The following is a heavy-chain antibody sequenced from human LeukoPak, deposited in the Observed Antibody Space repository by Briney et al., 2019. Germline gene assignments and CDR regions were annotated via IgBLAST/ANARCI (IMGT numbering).Heavy chain of an antibody. CDR1: GFTFSDYY. D-gene: IGHD3-9*01. J-gene: IGHJ5*02. Sequence: TPGGSLRLSCAASGFTFSDYYMSWIRQAPGKGLEWVSYISSSSSYTNYADSVKGRFTISRDNAKNSLYLQMNSLRAEDTAVYYCAREYYDILTGPDPNWFDPWGQGTLVTVSS. CDR2: ISSSSSYT. V-gene: IGHV3-11*05. CDR3: AREYYDILTGPDPNWFDP.